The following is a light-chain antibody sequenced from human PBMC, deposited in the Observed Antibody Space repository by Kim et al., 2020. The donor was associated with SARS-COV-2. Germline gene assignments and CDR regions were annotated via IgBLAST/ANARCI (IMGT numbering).Light chain of an antibody. V-gene: IGLV3-1*01. CDR2: QDT. Sequence: LSPGQTTSIPCAGERLGDRYICCNQQSPGQSPVLVIYQDTKRPSEIPGRSSASNSGNTATLTISGTQPMDEDDYYCQARDSNIRVFGGGTQLTVL. CDR1: RLGDRY. J-gene: IGLJ3*02. CDR3: QARDSNIRV.